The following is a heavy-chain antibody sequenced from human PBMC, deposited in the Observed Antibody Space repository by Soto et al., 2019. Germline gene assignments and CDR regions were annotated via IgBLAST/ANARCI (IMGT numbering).Heavy chain of an antibody. J-gene: IGHJ6*02. CDR1: GFTLSTYW. CDR3: AKIEVVGATDTYYYYGMDV. D-gene: IGHD1-26*01. Sequence: GGSLRLSCAASGFTLSTYWMNWVRQAPGKGLEWVSAISGSGGSKYYADSVKGRFTVSRDNSKNTLYLQMNSLRAEDTAVYYCAKIEVVGATDTYYYYGMDVWGQGTTVTVSS. V-gene: IGHV3-23*01. CDR2: ISGSGGSK.